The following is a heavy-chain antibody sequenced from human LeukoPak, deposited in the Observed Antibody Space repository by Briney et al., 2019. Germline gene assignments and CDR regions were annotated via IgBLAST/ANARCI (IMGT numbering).Heavy chain of an antibody. Sequence: RGSLRLSSAAAGFTFSSYAMTWVRQPPGKGLEWVSTISANGGTTYCADSVKGRFTISRDNSKNELYLQMNSLRAEDTAVYYCAKDQIVGPDYFDYWGQGTLVTVSS. J-gene: IGHJ4*02. CDR1: GFTFSSYA. D-gene: IGHD1-26*01. CDR3: AKDQIVGPDYFDY. V-gene: IGHV3-23*01. CDR2: ISANGGTT.